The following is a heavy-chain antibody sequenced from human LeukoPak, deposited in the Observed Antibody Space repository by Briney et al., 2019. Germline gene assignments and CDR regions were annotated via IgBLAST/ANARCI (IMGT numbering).Heavy chain of an antibody. J-gene: IGHJ4*02. D-gene: IGHD1-26*01. V-gene: IGHV3-23*01. CDR2: TSDRGDYT. CDR1: GFTFSSYW. CDR3: AKKAQYNGNYPLDY. Sequence: PGGSLRLSCAASGFTFSSYWMHWVRQAPGKGLEWVSGTSDRGDYTYYADSVKGRFTISRDNSKNTLYLQMNSLRAEDTALYFCAKKAQYNGNYPLDYWGQGTLVTVSS.